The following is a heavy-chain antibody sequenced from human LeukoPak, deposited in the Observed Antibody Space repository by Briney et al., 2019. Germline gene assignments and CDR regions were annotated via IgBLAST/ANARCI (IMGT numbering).Heavy chain of an antibody. CDR3: ARDRWYYDSSGYYEDVHVWLDP. V-gene: IGHV1-46*01. D-gene: IGHD3-22*01. CDR1: GYTFTSYY. Sequence: ASVKASCKASGYTFTSYYMHWVRQAPGQGLEWMGIINPSGGSTSYAQKFQGRVTMTRDTSTSTVYMELSSLRSEDTAVYYCARDRWYYDSSGYYEDVHVWLDPWGQGTLVTVSS. J-gene: IGHJ5*02. CDR2: INPSGGST.